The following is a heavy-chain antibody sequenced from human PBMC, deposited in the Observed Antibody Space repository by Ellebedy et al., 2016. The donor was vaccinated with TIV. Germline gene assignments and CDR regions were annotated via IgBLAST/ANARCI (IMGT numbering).Heavy chain of an antibody. Sequence: GESLKISCAASGFTFSSYSMNWVRQAPGKGLEWVSSISTSSSYIYYADSVKGRFTISRDNAKNSLYLQMNSLRSEDTAVYYCTRRGYDFWSGYYFDYWGQGTLVTVSS. CDR1: GFTFSSYS. V-gene: IGHV3-21*04. D-gene: IGHD3-3*01. CDR3: TRRGYDFWSGYYFDY. J-gene: IGHJ4*02. CDR2: ISTSSSYI.